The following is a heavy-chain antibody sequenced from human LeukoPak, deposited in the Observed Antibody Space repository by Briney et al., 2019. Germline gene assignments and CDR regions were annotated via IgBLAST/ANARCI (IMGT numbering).Heavy chain of an antibody. CDR2: IYYSGST. CDR1: GGPISSYY. V-gene: IGHV4-59*01. Sequence: PSETLSLTCTVSGGPISSYYWSWIRQPPGKGLEWIGYIYYSGSTNYNPSLKSRVTISVDTSKNQFSLKLSSVTAADTAVYYCARFEYSSSYWGQGTLVTVSS. CDR3: ARFEYSSSY. D-gene: IGHD6-6*01. J-gene: IGHJ4*02.